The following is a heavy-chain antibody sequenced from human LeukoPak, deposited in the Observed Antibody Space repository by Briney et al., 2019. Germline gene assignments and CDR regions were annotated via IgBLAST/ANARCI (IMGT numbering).Heavy chain of an antibody. CDR3: ARAPMGVAPLY. CDR1: GYTFTNFD. CDR2: MNPVSGNA. D-gene: IGHD1-26*01. V-gene: IGHV1-8*01. J-gene: IGHJ4*02. Sequence: ASVKVSCKASGYTFTNFDINWVRQAPGQGLEWMGWMNPVSGNAGSAQKFQGRVSLTRDTSITTAYMELSSLRSDDTAFYYCARAPMGVAPLYWGQGTLVTVSS.